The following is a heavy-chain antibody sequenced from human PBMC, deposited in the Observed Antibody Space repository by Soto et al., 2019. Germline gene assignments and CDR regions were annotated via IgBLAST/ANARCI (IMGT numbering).Heavy chain of an antibody. CDR1: ALSSSRYA. D-gene: IGHD3-22*01. V-gene: IGHV3-30-3*01. Sequence: GGSLPVLGAAGALSSSRYALHRVGQAPGKGLEWVAVMSPNGNNQYYADSVKGRFTISRDTSKSTLYLQMTSLRPDDTAVYYCATGANFYYDTSRYWGQGTMVTGSS. J-gene: IGHJ4*02. CDR2: MSPNGNNQ. CDR3: ATGANFYYDTSRY.